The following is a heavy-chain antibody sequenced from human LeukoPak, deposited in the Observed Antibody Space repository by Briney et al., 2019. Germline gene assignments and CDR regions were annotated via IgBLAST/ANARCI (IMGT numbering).Heavy chain of an antibody. CDR2: IFPSGGEI. CDR1: GFTFSTFS. J-gene: IGHJ4*02. D-gene: IGHD6-19*01. Sequence: TGGSLRPSCSASGFTFSTFSMVWVRQPPGEGLEWGSSIFPSGGEIRYADSVKGRFTIARDNSKNTLYLQMNSLRAEDTAVYYCAKDGVAAKIMYYFDDWGQGTLVTVSS. CDR3: AKDGVAAKIMYYFDD. V-gene: IGHV3-23*01.